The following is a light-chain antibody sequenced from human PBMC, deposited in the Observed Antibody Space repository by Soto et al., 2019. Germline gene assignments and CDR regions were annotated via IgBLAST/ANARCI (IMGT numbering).Light chain of an antibody. Sequence: EIVLTQSPATLSLSPGERATLSCRASQSVSSYLAWYQQKPGQAPRLLIYDASNRATGIPARFSGSGSGTDFTLTISSLEPEDFAFYYCQQRSNWPPFFGGGTKVDIK. CDR1: QSVSSY. V-gene: IGKV3-11*01. CDR3: QQRSNWPPF. CDR2: DAS. J-gene: IGKJ4*01.